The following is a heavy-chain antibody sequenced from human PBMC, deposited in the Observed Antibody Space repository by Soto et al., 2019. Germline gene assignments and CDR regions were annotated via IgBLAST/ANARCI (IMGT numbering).Heavy chain of an antibody. CDR1: GFSFDDHG. Sequence: GGSLRLSCITSGFSFDDHGMHWVRQAPGKGLEWVAFIRWNSERKRYADSVNGRFTVSRDNSKNTLNLQMNSLRAEDTAVYYCAKSYSSVWERGYYFDYWGQGTLVTVSS. V-gene: IGHV3-9*01. J-gene: IGHJ4*02. D-gene: IGHD6-19*01. CDR3: AKSYSSVWERGYYFDY. CDR2: IRWNSERK.